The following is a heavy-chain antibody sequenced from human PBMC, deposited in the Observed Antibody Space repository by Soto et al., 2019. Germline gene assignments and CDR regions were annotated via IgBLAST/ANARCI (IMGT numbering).Heavy chain of an antibody. CDR2: IYYSGST. J-gene: IGHJ4*02. D-gene: IGHD2-15*01. CDR1: GGSISSSSYY. V-gene: IGHV4-39*01. CDR3: ARAAPLFDY. Sequence: PSETLSLTCTVSGGSISSSSYYWGWIRQPPGKGLEWIGSIYYSGSTYYNPSLKSRVTISVDTSKNQFSLKLSSVTAADTAVYYCARAAPLFDYWGQGTLVTVS.